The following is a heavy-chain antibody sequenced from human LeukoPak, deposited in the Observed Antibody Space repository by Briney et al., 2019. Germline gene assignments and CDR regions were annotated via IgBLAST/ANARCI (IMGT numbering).Heavy chain of an antibody. D-gene: IGHD6-13*01. CDR3: AKRGIAAAGSYYFDY. Sequence: PGGSLRLSCAASGFTFSSYSMNWVRQAPGKGLEWVSAISGSGGSTYYADSVKGRFTISRDNSKNTLYLQTNSLRAEDTAVYYCAKRGIAAAGSYYFDYWGQGTLVTVSS. CDR1: GFTFSSYS. J-gene: IGHJ4*02. CDR2: ISGSGGST. V-gene: IGHV3-23*01.